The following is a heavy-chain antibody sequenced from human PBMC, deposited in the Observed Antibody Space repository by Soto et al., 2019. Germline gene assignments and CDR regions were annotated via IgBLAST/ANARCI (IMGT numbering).Heavy chain of an antibody. CDR1: GFTFSIYA. CDR2: ISGSGGST. D-gene: IGHD6-13*01. V-gene: IGHV3-23*01. Sequence: EVQLLESGGGLVQPGVSLRLSCAASGFTFSIYAMSWVRQAPGKGLEWVSGISGSGGSTHYADSVKSRFSISRDNSKNTLYLQMNSLRAEDTAVYYCAKGVKEYSSSWYGDYWGQGTLVTVSS. CDR3: AKGVKEYSSSWYGDY. J-gene: IGHJ4*02.